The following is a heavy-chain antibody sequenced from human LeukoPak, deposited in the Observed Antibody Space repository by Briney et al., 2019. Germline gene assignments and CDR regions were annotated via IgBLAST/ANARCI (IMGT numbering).Heavy chain of an antibody. V-gene: IGHV3-74*01. CDR3: VRDDGGAGQNFDY. CDR2: INSDGSGT. J-gene: IGHJ4*02. CDR1: GFTFSSYW. Sequence: PGGSLRLSCAASGFTFSSYWMHWVRQAPGKGLVWVSRINSDGSGTAYADFVKGRFSISRDNAKNTLYLQMTSLRAEDTAVYYCVRDDGGAGQNFDYWGQGTLVTVSS. D-gene: IGHD3-16*01.